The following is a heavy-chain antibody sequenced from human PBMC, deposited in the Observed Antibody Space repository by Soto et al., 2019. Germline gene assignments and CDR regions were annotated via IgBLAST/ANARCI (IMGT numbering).Heavy chain of an antibody. Sequence: QVQLQQWGAGLLKPSETLSLTCAVYGGSFSGYYWSWIRQPPGKGLEWIGEINHSGSTNYNPSLNSRVTISVDTSKNQFSLKLSSVTAADTAVYYCASRRTLWFGELRQWGQGTLVTVSS. V-gene: IGHV4-34*01. CDR2: INHSGST. CDR3: ASRRTLWFGELRQ. CDR1: GGSFSGYY. D-gene: IGHD3-10*01. J-gene: IGHJ4*02.